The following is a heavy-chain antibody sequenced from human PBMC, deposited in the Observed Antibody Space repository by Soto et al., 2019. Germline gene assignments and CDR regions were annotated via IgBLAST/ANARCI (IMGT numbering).Heavy chain of an antibody. Sequence: GASVKVSCKASGYTFTSYAMHWVRQAPGQRLEWMGWINTGNGNTKSSQKFQGRVTITRDTSASTAYMELSSLRSEDTAVYYCARSNFDTWGQGTLVTVSS. J-gene: IGHJ4*02. CDR3: ARSNFDT. CDR2: INTGNGNT. CDR1: GYTFTSYA. V-gene: IGHV1-3*04.